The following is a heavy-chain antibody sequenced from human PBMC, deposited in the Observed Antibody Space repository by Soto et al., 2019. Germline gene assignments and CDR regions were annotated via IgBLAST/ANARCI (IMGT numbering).Heavy chain of an antibody. Sequence: QVQLVESGGGLVKPGGSLRLSCAASGFTFSDYYMSWIRQAPGKGLEWVSYISSSSSYTNYADSVKGRFTISRDNAKNSLYLQRTRLRAGDTAVYYCARLNSGSLRLPVDCWGQGTLVTVSS. CDR2: ISSSSSYT. CDR1: GFTFSDYY. CDR3: ARLNSGSLRLPVDC. D-gene: IGHD1-26*01. V-gene: IGHV3-11*05. J-gene: IGHJ4*02.